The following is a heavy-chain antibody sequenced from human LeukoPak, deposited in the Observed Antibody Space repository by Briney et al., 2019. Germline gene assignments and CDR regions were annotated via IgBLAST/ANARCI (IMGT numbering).Heavy chain of an antibody. Sequence: GGSLRLSCAASGFTVSSNYMSWVRQAPGKGLEWVSVIYSSGNTYYTDSVKGRFTISRDNSKNTLYLQMNSLRDEDTAVYYCARVRVSVAGHDYWGQGTLVTVSS. CDR3: ARVRVSVAGHDY. V-gene: IGHV3-66*01. J-gene: IGHJ4*02. CDR1: GFTVSSNY. CDR2: IYSSGNT. D-gene: IGHD6-19*01.